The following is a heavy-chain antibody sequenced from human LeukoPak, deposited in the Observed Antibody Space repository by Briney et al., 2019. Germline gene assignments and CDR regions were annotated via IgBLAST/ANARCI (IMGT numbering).Heavy chain of an antibody. Sequence: GGSLRLSCAASGFTFSSHWMNWVRQAPGKGLEWVAHINQDGGEKFYVDSMKGRFTISRDNAKNSLYLQMNSLRAEDTATYYCARDSYRALEYWGQGTLVTVSS. V-gene: IGHV3-7*01. CDR3: ARDSYRALEY. J-gene: IGHJ4*02. D-gene: IGHD1-14*01. CDR1: GFTFSSHW. CDR2: INQDGGEK.